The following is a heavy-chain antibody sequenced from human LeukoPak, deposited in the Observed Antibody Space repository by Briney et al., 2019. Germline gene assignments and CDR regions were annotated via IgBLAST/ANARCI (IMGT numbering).Heavy chain of an antibody. CDR3: ASICSRGNTRWYYYYMDV. CDR2: IIPIFGTA. CDR1: GNPFTSHP. D-gene: IGHD3-16*02. J-gene: IGHJ6*03. V-gene: IGHV1-69*05. Sequence: GASVKVSCKASGNPFTSHPISLGPQAPGQRPEWMGEIIPIFGTANYAQKFQGRVTITTDESTSTAYMELSSLRSEDTAVYYCASICSRGNTRWYYYYMDVWGKGTTVTVSS.